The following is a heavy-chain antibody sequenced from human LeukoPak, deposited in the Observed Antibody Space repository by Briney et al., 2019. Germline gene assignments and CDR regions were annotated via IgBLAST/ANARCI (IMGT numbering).Heavy chain of an antibody. V-gene: IGHV4-59*08. CDR3: ARHGAPYPTDAFDI. CDR1: GGSISSYY. Sequence: PSETLSLTCTVSGGSISSYYWSWIRQPPGKGLEWIGYIYYSRSTKYNPSLKSRVTISVETTKSQFSLKLNSVTAADTAVYYCARHGAPYPTDAFDIWGQGTMVTVSS. J-gene: IGHJ3*02. CDR2: IYYSRST.